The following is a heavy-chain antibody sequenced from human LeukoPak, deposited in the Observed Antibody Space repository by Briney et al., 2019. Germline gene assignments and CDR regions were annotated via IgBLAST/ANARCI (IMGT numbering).Heavy chain of an antibody. D-gene: IGHD3-16*01. CDR2: ISGTGGFT. V-gene: IGHV3-23*01. CDR1: GFTFSSYA. Sequence: PGGSLRLSCAASGFTFSSYAMSWVRQAPGKGLEYVSSISGTGGFTYYADSVKGRFTISRDNAKNSLYLQMNSLRAEDTAVYYCARHSQDYVWGSPYYFDYWGQGTLVTVSS. CDR3: ARHSQDYVWGSPYYFDY. J-gene: IGHJ4*02.